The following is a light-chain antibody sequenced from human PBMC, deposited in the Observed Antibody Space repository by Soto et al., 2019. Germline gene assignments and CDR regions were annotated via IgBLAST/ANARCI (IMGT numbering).Light chain of an antibody. J-gene: IGKJ4*01. CDR3: QQRSNWPLT. V-gene: IGKV3-11*01. Sequence: EIVLTQSPATLSLSPGKRATLSCRASQSVSSSLAWFQQKPGQAPRLLIYHASNRATGIPARFSGSGSGTDFTRTISSLEPEDFAVYYCQQRSNWPLTFGGGTKVEIK. CDR1: QSVSSS. CDR2: HAS.